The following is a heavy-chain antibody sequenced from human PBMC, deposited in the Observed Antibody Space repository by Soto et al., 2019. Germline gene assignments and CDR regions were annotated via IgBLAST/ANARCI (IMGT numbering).Heavy chain of an antibody. CDR3: SIGSWSAETFDV. Sequence: QVHLIQSGAEVKKPGSSVKVSCKAAGGTFNTYTLIWVRQAPGHGLEWMGRIIPMVTVTNSAQKFQGRLTFTEDKSTGTAFMELTSLRSDDTAVYYCSIGSWSAETFDVWGQGTMVTVSS. CDR1: GGTFNTYT. D-gene: IGHD2-2*01. CDR2: IIPMVTVT. V-gene: IGHV1-69*02. J-gene: IGHJ3*01.